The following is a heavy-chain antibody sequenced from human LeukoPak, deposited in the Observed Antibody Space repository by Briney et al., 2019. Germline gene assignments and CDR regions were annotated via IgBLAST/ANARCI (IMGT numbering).Heavy chain of an antibody. V-gene: IGHV3-23*01. CDR1: GFTFSSYA. D-gene: IGHD3-10*01. J-gene: IGHJ3*01. CDR3: APPPYALLWFGESDDGFDF. Sequence: GGSLRLSCAASGFTFSSYAMSWVHQAPGKGLEWVSTINDSGGSTYYADSVKGRYTISRDNSKNTLYLQMNSLRAEDTALYYCAPPPYALLWFGESDDGFDFWGQGTMVTVSS. CDR2: INDSGGST.